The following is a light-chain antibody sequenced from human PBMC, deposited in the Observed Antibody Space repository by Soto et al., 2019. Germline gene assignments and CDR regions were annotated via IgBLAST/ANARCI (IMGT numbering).Light chain of an antibody. Sequence: DIVLTQCMGTLSRSLLERDTVSGRASQSVSSSYLAWYQQKPGQAPRLLIYGASSRATGIPDRFRGGGSGTDFTLTISRLEPEDFAVYYCQQFSSYPLTFGGGTKVDIK. J-gene: IGKJ4*01. CDR1: QSVSSSY. V-gene: IGKV3-20*01. CDR3: QQFSSYPLT. CDR2: GAS.